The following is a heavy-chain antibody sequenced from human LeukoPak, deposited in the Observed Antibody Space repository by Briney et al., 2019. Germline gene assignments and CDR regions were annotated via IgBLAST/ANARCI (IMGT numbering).Heavy chain of an antibody. D-gene: IGHD2-2*01. Sequence: GASVKVSCKASGYTFTSYYMHWVRQAPGQGLEWMGIINPSGGSTSYAQKFQGRVTMTRDTSTSTVYMELSSLRSEDTAVYYCAQTRGVVPAATRFDYWGQGTLVTVSS. CDR3: AQTRGVVPAATRFDY. J-gene: IGHJ4*02. V-gene: IGHV1-46*03. CDR1: GYTFTSYY. CDR2: INPSGGST.